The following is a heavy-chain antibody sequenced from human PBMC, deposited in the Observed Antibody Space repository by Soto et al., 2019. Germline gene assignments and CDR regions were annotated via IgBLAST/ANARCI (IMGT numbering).Heavy chain of an antibody. D-gene: IGHD2-21*02. CDR2: IFYSGST. Sequence: PWETLSLTCTVSGGSVTSGTYYWSWIRQPPGKGLEWIGYIFYSGSTNYHPSLKSRVTISVDTSKNLDTSKNQFSLKLSSVTAADTAVYYCARVPVEMTSIGDYYSYGMDVWGQGTTVTVSS. J-gene: IGHJ6*02. CDR1: GGSVTSGTYY. V-gene: IGHV4-61*01. CDR3: ARVPVEMTSIGDYYSYGMDV.